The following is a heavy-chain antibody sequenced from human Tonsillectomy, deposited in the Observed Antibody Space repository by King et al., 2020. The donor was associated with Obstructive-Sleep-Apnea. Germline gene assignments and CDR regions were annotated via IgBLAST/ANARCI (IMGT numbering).Heavy chain of an antibody. CDR1: GFTFTTYG. Sequence: VQLVESGGGVVQPGRSLRISCAASGFTFTTYGMHWVRQAPGKGLEWVAVIWYDGSNIHYSDSVKGRFTISRDNFENTLYLQMNSLRADETAVYYCARDYGSSIWFDPWGQGTLVTVSS. D-gene: IGHD4-17*01. CDR2: IWYDGSNI. CDR3: ARDYGSSIWFDP. J-gene: IGHJ5*02. V-gene: IGHV3-33*01.